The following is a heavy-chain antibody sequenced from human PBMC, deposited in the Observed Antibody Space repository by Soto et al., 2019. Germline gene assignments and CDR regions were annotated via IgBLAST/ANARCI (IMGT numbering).Heavy chain of an antibody. J-gene: IGHJ4*02. CDR1: GGSISSSSYY. Sequence: SETLSLTCTVSGGSISSSSYYWGWIRQPPGKGLEWIGSIYYSGSTYYNPSLKSRVTISVDTSKNQFSLKLSSVTAADTAVYYCAGSGYSSGSMDYWGQGTLVTVSS. CDR2: IYYSGST. D-gene: IGHD6-19*01. V-gene: IGHV4-39*01. CDR3: AGSGYSSGSMDY.